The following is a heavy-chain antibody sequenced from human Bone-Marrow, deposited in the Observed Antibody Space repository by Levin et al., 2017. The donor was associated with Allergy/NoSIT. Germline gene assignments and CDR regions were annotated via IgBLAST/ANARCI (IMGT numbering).Heavy chain of an antibody. D-gene: IGHD3-22*01. CDR1: GFTFSTYW. CDR3: ARFGYYDDSSGFHVGDTFDY. CDR2: INGDGSTT. V-gene: IGHV3-74*01. Sequence: GGSLRLSCAASGFTFSTYWMNWVRQAPGKGLVWVSDINGDGSTTRYADSVKGRFTISRDNAKNTVFLQMNSLRVEDTALYYCARFGYYDDSSGFHVGDTFDYWGHGTLVTVSS. J-gene: IGHJ4*01.